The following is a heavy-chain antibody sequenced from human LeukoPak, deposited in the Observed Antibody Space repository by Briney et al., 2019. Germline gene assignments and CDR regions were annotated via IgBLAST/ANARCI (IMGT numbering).Heavy chain of an antibody. J-gene: IGHJ4*02. CDR3: GHRTVWGSFLGC. CDR1: GCSLSSSGVG. CDR2: IYRDNEK. V-gene: IGHV2-5*02. Sequence: SGPTLVEPPKTLTLTCTFSGCSLSSSGVGVGWIRQPPGKALEWLALIYRDNEKHYSPSLRSRLTVTKDTSKNQVVLTMTNLDPVDTGTYYCGHRTVWGSFLGCWSPVTLVTVSS. D-gene: IGHD3-16*01.